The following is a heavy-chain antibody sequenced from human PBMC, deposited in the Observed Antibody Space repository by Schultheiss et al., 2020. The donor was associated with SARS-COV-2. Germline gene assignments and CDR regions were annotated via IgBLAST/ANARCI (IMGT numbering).Heavy chain of an antibody. V-gene: IGHV3-21*01. J-gene: IGHJ6*02. CDR3: ARGRPYDFWSGYYYYGMDV. CDR1: GFSFSLYP. D-gene: IGHD3-3*01. Sequence: GGSLRLSCAASGFSFSLYPMNWVRQAPGKGLEWVSSISVSSSYIFYADSVKGRFTVSRDNAKSSLYLQMNTLRAEDTAVYYCARGRPYDFWSGYYYYGMDVWGQGTTVTVSS. CDR2: ISVSSSYI.